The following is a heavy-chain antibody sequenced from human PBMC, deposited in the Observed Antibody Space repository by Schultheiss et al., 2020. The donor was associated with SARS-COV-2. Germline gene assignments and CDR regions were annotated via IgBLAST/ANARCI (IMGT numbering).Heavy chain of an antibody. D-gene: IGHD6-19*01. CDR2: ISYDENNK. V-gene: IGHV3-33*01. CDR1: GLTFSSHG. CDR3: ARVVAQGLVYYYYYMDV. J-gene: IGHJ6*03. Sequence: GGSLRLSCAASGLTFSSHGMHWVRQAPGKGLEWVAVISYDENNKYYADSVKGRFTISRDNSKKTLHLQMNSLRAEDTAVYYCARVVAQGLVYYYYYMDVWGKGTTVTVSS.